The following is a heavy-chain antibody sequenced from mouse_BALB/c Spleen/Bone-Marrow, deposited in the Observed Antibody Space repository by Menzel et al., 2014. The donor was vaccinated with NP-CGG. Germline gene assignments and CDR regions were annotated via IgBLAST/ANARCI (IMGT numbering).Heavy chain of an antibody. CDR2: VDPANGNT. Sequence: VQLQQSGAELVKPGASVKLPCTASGFNIKDTYMHWVKQRPEQGLEWIGRVDPANGNTKYDPKFQGKATITADTSSNTAYLQLSSLTSEDTAVYYCARRGYYGNYYYAMDYWGQGTSVTVSS. J-gene: IGHJ4*01. D-gene: IGHD2-1*01. CDR3: ARRGYYGNYYYAMDY. V-gene: IGHV14-3*02. CDR1: GFNIKDTY.